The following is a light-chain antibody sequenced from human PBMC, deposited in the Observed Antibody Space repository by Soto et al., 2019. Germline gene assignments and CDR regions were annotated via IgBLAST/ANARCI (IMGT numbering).Light chain of an antibody. CDR3: TSYGGSNNYV. CDR2: EVS. J-gene: IGLJ1*01. Sequence: QSALTQPPSASGSPGQSVTISCTGTSSDVGGYDYVSWYQQHPGKAPQLMIYEVSKRPSGVPDRFSGSKSGNTASLTVSGLQAEDEADYYCTSYGGSNNYVFGTGTKV. CDR1: SSDVGGYDY. V-gene: IGLV2-8*01.